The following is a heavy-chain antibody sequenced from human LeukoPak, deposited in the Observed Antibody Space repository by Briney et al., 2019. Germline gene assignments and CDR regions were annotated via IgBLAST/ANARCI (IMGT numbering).Heavy chain of an antibody. CDR1: GGSISSYY. J-gene: IGHJ5*02. V-gene: IGHV4-59*01. CDR2: IYYSGST. CDR3: ARDSLGYNWFDP. Sequence: SETLSLTCTDSGGSISSYYWSWIRQPPGKGLEWIGYIYYSGSTNYNPSLKSRVTISVDTSKNQFSLKLSSVTAADTAVYYCARDSLGYNWFDPWGQGTLVTVSS. D-gene: IGHD6-13*01.